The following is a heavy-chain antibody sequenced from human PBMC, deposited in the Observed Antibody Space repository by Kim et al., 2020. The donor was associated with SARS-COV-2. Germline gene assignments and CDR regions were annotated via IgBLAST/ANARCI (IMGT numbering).Heavy chain of an antibody. CDR3: AREGDLEFGPYFDY. V-gene: IGHV3-30*04. D-gene: IGHD3-10*01. CDR1: GFTFSSYA. J-gene: IGHJ4*02. CDR2: ISYDGSNK. Sequence: GGSLRLSCAASGFTFSSYAMHWVRQAPGKGLEWVAVISYDGSNKYYADSVKGRFTISRDNSKNTLYLQMNSLRAEDTAVYYCAREGDLEFGPYFDYWGQGTLVTVSS.